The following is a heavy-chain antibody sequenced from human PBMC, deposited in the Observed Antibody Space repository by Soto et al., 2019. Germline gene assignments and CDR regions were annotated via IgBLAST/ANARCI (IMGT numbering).Heavy chain of an antibody. Sequence: EVQLVEAGGGLIQPGGSLRLSCAASGFTVTNKYMTWVRQAPGKGLEWVSVIYSGGSTSYADSVKGRFTISRDNSKNILDLQMNSLRADDTAVYYCARVDYGDYGWYFDLWGRGTLVTVSS. CDR3: ARVDYGDYGWYFDL. J-gene: IGHJ2*01. CDR1: GFTVTNKY. V-gene: IGHV3-53*01. CDR2: IYSGGST. D-gene: IGHD4-17*01.